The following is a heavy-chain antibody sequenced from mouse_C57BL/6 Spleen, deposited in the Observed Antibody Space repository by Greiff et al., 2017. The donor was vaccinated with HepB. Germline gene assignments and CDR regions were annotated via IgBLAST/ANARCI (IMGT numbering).Heavy chain of an antibody. J-gene: IGHJ2*01. D-gene: IGHD2-1*01. Sequence: EVKLVESGGGLVKPGGSLKLSCAASGFTFSDYGMHWVRQAPEKGLEWVAYISSGSSTIYYADTVKGRFTISRDNAKNTLFLQMTSLRSEDTAMYYCARTPLYLYYFDYWGQGTTLTVSS. CDR3: ARTPLYLYYFDY. CDR1: GFTFSDYG. V-gene: IGHV5-17*01. CDR2: ISSGSSTI.